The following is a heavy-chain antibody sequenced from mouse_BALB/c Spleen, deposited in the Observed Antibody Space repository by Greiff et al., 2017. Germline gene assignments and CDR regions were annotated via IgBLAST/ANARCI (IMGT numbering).Heavy chain of an antibody. D-gene: IGHD4-1*01. V-gene: IGHV1-18*01. Sequence: VQLKESGPELVKPGASMKISCKASGYSFTGYTMNWVKQSHGKNLEWIGRVNPNNGGTSYNQKFKGKAILTVDKSSSTAYMELRSLTSEDSAVYYCARDVGGGFDYWGQGTTLTVSS. CDR2: VNPNNGGT. CDR1: GYSFTGYT. CDR3: ARDVGGGFDY. J-gene: IGHJ2*01.